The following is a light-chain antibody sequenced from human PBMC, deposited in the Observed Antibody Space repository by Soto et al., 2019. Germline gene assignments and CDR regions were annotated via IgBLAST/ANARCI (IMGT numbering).Light chain of an antibody. J-gene: IGKJ4*01. CDR3: QQVDSFPFT. V-gene: IGKV1-12*02. Sequence: DIQMTQSPSSVSASVGDRVTITCRASQAFSTWLAWYQQKAGQAPKLLIYAASSLQSGVPSRFSGSGSGTEFTLTINTLQPEDFATYYCQQVDSFPFTFGGGTKVEIK. CDR1: QAFSTW. CDR2: AAS.